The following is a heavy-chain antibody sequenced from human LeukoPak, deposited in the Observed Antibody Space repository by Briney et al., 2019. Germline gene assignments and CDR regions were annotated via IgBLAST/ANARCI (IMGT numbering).Heavy chain of an antibody. D-gene: IGHD2-15*01. Sequence: TVKVSCKASGGTFSSYAISWVRQAPGQGLEWMGGIIPIFGTANYAQKFQGRVTITADESTSTAYMELSSLRSEDTAVYYCARDQVVVVVAATLVYYGMDVWGQGTTVTVSS. CDR2: IIPIFGTA. J-gene: IGHJ6*02. CDR3: ARDQVVVVVAATLVYYGMDV. CDR1: GGTFSSYA. V-gene: IGHV1-69*13.